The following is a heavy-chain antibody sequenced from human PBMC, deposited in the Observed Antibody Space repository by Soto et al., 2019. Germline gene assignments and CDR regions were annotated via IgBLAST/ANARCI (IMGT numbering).Heavy chain of an antibody. J-gene: IGHJ4*02. D-gene: IGHD6-13*01. CDR2: ISSSSSTI. V-gene: IGHV3-48*01. CDR1: GFTFSSYS. Sequence: GGSLRLSCAASGFTFSSYSMNWVRQAPGKGLEWVSYISSSSSTIYYADSVKGRFTISRDNAKNSLYLQMNSLRAEDTAVYYCARLAGTGDYWGQGTLVTVSS. CDR3: ARLAGTGDY.